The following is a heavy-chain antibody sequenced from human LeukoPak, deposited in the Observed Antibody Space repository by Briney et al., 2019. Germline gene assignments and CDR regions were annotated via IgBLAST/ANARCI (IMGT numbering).Heavy chain of an antibody. V-gene: IGHV4-59*01. Sequence: PSETLSLTCTVSGGSISSYYWSWIRQPPGKGLEWIGYIYYSGSTNYNPSLKSRVTISVDTSKNQFSLKLSSVTAADTAVYYCARDPGGYSHDHYVDVWGKGTTVTVSS. J-gene: IGHJ6*03. CDR3: ARDPGGYSHDHYVDV. D-gene: IGHD5-18*01. CDR2: IYYSGST. CDR1: GGSISSYY.